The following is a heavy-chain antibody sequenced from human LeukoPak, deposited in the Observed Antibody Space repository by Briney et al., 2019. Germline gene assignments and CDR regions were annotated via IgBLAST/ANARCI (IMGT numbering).Heavy chain of an antibody. D-gene: IGHD1-26*01. V-gene: IGHV3-30*18. CDR2: ISYDGSNK. CDR1: GFTFSSYA. J-gene: IGHJ4*02. CDR3: AKLPVGATTSFDY. Sequence: GGSLRLSCAASGFTFSSYAMSWVRQAPGKGLEWVAVISYDGSNKYYADSVKGRFTISRDNSKNTLYLQMNSLRAEDTAVYYCAKLPVGATTSFDYWGQGTLVTVSS.